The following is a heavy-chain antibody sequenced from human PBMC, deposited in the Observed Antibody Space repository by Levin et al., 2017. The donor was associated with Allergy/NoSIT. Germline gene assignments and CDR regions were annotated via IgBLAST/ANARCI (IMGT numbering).Heavy chain of an antibody. CDR1: GFTFSSYE. J-gene: IGHJ4*02. Sequence: LSLTCAASGFTFSSYEMNWVRRAPGKGLEWVSYISSTGSTIYSADSVKGRFTISRDNAKNSLYLHMNSLRAEDTAVYYCARQVGNFWSGYNYFDYWGQGALVTVSS. D-gene: IGHD3-3*01. V-gene: IGHV3-48*03. CDR2: ISSTGSTI. CDR3: ARQVGNFWSGYNYFDY.